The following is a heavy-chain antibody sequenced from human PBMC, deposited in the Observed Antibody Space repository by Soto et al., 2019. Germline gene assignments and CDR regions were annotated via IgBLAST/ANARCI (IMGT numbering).Heavy chain of an antibody. Sequence: GGSLRLSCAASGFTFSSYSMNWVRQAPGKGLEWVSSISSSSSYIYYADSVKGRFTISRDNAKNSLYLQMNSLRAEDTAVYYCARDLLTGDQAFDIWGQGTMVTVSS. CDR3: ARDLLTGDQAFDI. D-gene: IGHD7-27*01. CDR1: GFTFSSYS. V-gene: IGHV3-21*01. J-gene: IGHJ3*02. CDR2: ISSSSSYI.